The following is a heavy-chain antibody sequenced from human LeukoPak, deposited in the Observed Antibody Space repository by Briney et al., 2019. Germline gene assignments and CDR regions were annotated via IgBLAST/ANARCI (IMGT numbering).Heavy chain of an antibody. D-gene: IGHD2-2*01. J-gene: IGHJ4*02. Sequence: GGSLRLSCAASGFTFSNYGMHWVRQAPGKGLEWVALIWYDGSNKYYTDSVKGRLTISRDNSKDTLFLQMNSLRAEDTAVYYCARDYCSSTSCLFDYGGQGTLVTVSS. CDR2: IWYDGSNK. CDR3: ARDYCSSTSCLFDY. V-gene: IGHV3-33*01. CDR1: GFTFSNYG.